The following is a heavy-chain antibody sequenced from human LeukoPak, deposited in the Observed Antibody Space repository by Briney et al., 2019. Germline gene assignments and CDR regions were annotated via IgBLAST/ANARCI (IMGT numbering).Heavy chain of an antibody. CDR3: ARENHGSFDY. J-gene: IGHJ4*02. Sequence: GGSLRLSCAASGFIFSNYWMHWVRQAPGKGLVWVSRIKSDGSSTSYADSVRGRFTISRDNAKNSLYLQMNSLRAEDTAVYYCARENHGSFDYWGQGSLVTVSS. D-gene: IGHD1-14*01. CDR1: GFIFSNYW. V-gene: IGHV3-74*01. CDR2: IKSDGSST.